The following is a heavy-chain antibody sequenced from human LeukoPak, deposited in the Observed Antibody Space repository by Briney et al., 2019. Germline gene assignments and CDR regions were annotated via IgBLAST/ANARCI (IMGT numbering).Heavy chain of an antibody. V-gene: IGHV3-7*01. CDR3: ARSLWPEDY. Sequence: GGSLRLSCAASGFTFSSYWMSWVRRAPGKGLEWVANVKQDGSEKNYVDSVKGRFTISRDNAKTSLYLQMNSLRAEDTAVYYCARSLWPEDYWGQGTLVTVSS. CDR2: VKQDGSEK. J-gene: IGHJ4*02. CDR1: GFTFSSYW. D-gene: IGHD5-18*01.